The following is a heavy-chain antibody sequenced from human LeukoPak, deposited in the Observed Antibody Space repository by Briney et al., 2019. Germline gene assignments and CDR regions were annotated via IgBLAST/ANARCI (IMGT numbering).Heavy chain of an antibody. D-gene: IGHD2-2*01. CDR2: ITTGSHYI. J-gene: IGHJ4*02. CDR3: AAMRACSSTTCNPFDK. CDR1: GFIFSTYD. V-gene: IGHV3-21*01. Sequence: GGSLRLSCAASGFIFSTYDMDWVRQAPGKGLEWVSLITTGSHYIYYADSVKGRFTISRDKAKSSLFLQMNSLRAEDTAVYYCAAMRACSSTTCNPFDKWGQGTLVTVSS.